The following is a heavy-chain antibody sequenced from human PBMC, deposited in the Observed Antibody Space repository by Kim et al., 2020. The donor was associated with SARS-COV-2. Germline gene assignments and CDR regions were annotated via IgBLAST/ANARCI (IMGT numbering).Heavy chain of an antibody. Sequence: ASVKVSCKASGYTFTGYYIHWVRQAPGQGLEWMGWINPNSGDTKYAEKFQCRVTMTRDTSINTAYVDLSRLRSDDTAMYYCTRDLAIRPTGGYNWFDPWGQGPLVRVSS. CDR2: INPNSGDT. CDR3: TRDLAIRPTGGYNWFDP. V-gene: IGHV1-2*02. J-gene: IGHJ5*02. CDR1: GYTFTGYY. D-gene: IGHD3-10*01.